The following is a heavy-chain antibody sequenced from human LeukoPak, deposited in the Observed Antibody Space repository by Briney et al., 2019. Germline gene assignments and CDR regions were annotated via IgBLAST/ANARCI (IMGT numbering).Heavy chain of an antibody. CDR1: GGSITSGAYF. Sequence: SQTLSLTCTVSGGSITSGAYFWSWIRQPAGKGLEWIGRIYSSGSTDYNPSLKSRVTISVDTSKNQFSLKLSSVTAADTAVYYCARVFTTSYSGSPRAFDIWGQGTMVTVSS. J-gene: IGHJ3*02. V-gene: IGHV4-61*02. CDR3: ARVFTTSYSGSPRAFDI. D-gene: IGHD1-26*01. CDR2: IYSSGST.